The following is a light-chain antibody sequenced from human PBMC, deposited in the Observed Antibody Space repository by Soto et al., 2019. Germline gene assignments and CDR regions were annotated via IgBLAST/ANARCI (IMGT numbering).Light chain of an antibody. J-gene: IGKJ1*01. CDR2: GAS. V-gene: IGKV3-20*01. CDR1: QSASNDF. CDR3: QQYGSSPPRT. Sequence: EIVLTQSPGTLSLSPGERATLSCRASQSASNDFLAWYQQKPGQAPRLLIYGASTRATDVPDRFSGSGSGADFTLTISRLEPEDFAVYYCQQYGSSPPRTFGQGTKV.